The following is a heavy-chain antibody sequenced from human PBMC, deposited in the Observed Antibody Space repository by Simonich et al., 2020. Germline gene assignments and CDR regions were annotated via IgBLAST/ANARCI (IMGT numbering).Heavy chain of an antibody. CDR2: IYYSGST. CDR1: GGSISSYY. J-gene: IGHJ6*03. Sequence: QVQLQESGPGLVKPSETLSLTCTVSGGSISSYYWSWIRQPPGKGLEWIGYIYYSGSTNYNPSLKSRVNISVDTSKNQFSLKLSSVTAADTAVYYCARGGRYCSSTSCYCYYYYMDVWGKGTTVTVSS. CDR3: ARGGRYCSSTSCYCYYYYMDV. V-gene: IGHV4-59*12. D-gene: IGHD2-2*01.